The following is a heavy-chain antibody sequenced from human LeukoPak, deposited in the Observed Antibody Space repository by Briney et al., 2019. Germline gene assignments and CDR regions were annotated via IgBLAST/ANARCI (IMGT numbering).Heavy chain of an antibody. V-gene: IGHV1-69*06. D-gene: IGHD1-26*01. CDR3: ARDGGGSHDTFDI. J-gene: IGHJ3*02. Sequence: SVKVSCKASGGTFSSYAISWVRQAPGQGLEWMGGIIPIFGTANYAQKFQGRGTITADKSTSTAYMELSSLRSEDTAVYYCARDGGGSHDTFDIWGQGTMVTVSS. CDR1: GGTFSSYA. CDR2: IIPIFGTA.